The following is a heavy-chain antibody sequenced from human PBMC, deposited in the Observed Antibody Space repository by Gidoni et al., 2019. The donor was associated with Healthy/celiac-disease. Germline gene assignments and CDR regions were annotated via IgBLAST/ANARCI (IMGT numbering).Heavy chain of an antibody. D-gene: IGHD2-15*01. CDR2: IITIFGTA. CDR1: GGPLRSYA. V-gene: IGHV1-69*06. Sequence: QVQLVQSGAEVKKPGSSVKVSCKASGGPLRSYAISWVRQAPGQGLEWMGGIITIFGTANYAQKFQGRVTITADKSTSTAYMELSSLRSEDTAVYYCARALVVVVAVFAFDIWGQGTMVTVSS. CDR3: ARALVVVVAVFAFDI. J-gene: IGHJ3*02.